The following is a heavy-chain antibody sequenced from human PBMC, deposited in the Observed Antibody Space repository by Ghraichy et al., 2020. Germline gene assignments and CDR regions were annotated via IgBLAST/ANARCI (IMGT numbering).Heavy chain of an antibody. V-gene: IGHV4-59*01. CDR1: GGSISSYY. CDR3: ARDNRVGAFDI. CDR2: IYYSGST. D-gene: IGHD1-14*01. J-gene: IGHJ3*02. Sequence: SETLSLTCTVSGGSISSYYWSWIRQPPGKGLEWIGYIYYSGSTNYNPSLKSRVTISVDTSKNQFSLKLSSVTAADTAVYYCARDNRVGAFDIWGQGTMVTVSS.